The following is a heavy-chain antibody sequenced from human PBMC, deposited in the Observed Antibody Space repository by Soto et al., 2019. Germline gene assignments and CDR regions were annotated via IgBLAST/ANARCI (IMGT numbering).Heavy chain of an antibody. CDR1: GGTFSRHA. J-gene: IGHJ4*02. CDR2: IIPIFGTA. CDR3: ARGWGYDSNDYYYAY. D-gene: IGHD3-22*01. V-gene: IGHV1-69*01. Sequence: QVQLVQSGAEVRKPGSSVKVSCKASGGTFSRHAISWVRQAPGQGLEWMGGIIPIFGTANHAQKFQGRVTIIADESTSTVYMEWRSLRSEDTAMYYCARGWGYDSNDYYYAYWGQGTLVIVSS.